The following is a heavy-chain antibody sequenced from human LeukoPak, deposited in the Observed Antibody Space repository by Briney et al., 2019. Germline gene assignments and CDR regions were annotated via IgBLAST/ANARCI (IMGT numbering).Heavy chain of an antibody. J-gene: IGHJ3*02. CDR2: IIPILSQV. CDR1: GGIFSTYA. V-gene: IGHV1-69*11. Sequence: ASVKVSCKASGGIFSTYAINWVRQAPGQGLEWMGRIIPILSQVNYAQKFQGRVSITADESTSTACMDLSSLRSDDTAVYYCVTGGAYRDAFDIWGQGTMVIVSS. CDR3: VTGGAYRDAFDI. D-gene: IGHD3-10*01.